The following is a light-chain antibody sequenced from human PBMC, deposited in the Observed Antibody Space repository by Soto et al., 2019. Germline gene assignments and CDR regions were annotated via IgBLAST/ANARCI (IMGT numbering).Light chain of an antibody. V-gene: IGKV3-20*01. J-gene: IGKJ4*02. Sequence: EIVLTQSPGTLSLSPGERATLSCRASQSVSSSYLAWYQQKPGQAPRLLIYGASSRATGIPDRFSGSGSGTDFTLTISRLEPEAFAVHYCQQYGSSPAFGGGTKVEIK. CDR2: GAS. CDR1: QSVSSSY. CDR3: QQYGSSPA.